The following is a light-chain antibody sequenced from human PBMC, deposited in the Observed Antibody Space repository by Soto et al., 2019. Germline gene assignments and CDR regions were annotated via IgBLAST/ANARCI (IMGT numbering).Light chain of an antibody. CDR3: CLYTASYSV. V-gene: IGLV2-11*01. CDR2: DVS. Sequence: QSAVTQPRSVSGSPGQSVAISCTATSSDVGGFDFVSWYQQHPGKAPKLVIYDVSKRPSGVPDRFSGSWSGDTASLTISGLQAEDEADYYCCLYTASYSVFGGGTKLTVL. CDR1: SSDVGGFDF. J-gene: IGLJ3*02.